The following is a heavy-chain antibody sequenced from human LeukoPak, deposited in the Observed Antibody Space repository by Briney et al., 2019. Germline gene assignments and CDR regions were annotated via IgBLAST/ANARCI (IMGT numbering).Heavy chain of an antibody. V-gene: IGHV3-33*06. Sequence: PGRSLRLSCAASGFTFSSYGMHWVRQAPGKGLECVSVIWYDGSTKYYADSVKGRFPISRDNSKNMSYLQMKRLRAEATPVYYFAKDPYGGSRAFDYWGQRTLVTVSS. CDR1: GFTFSSYG. CDR3: AKDPYGGSRAFDY. J-gene: IGHJ4*02. D-gene: IGHD2-15*01. CDR2: IWYDGSTK.